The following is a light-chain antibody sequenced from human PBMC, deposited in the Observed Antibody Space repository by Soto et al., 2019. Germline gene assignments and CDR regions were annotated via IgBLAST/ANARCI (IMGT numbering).Light chain of an antibody. CDR3: QQYNNWPPIT. V-gene: IGKV3-15*01. J-gene: IGKJ5*01. CDR2: GAS. Sequence: EIVMTQSPATLSVSPGERVTLSCRASQSINNKVAWYQQKPGQAPRLLIYGASTRATGISARFSGSGSGTEFTLTISSLQSEDFAVYYRQQYNNWPPITFGQGTRLEIK. CDR1: QSINNK.